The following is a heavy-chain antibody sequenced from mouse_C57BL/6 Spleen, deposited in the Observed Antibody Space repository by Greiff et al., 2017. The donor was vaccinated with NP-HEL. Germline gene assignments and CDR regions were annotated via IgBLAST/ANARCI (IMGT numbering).Heavy chain of an antibody. CDR1: GYTFTDYD. CDR3: TRWSRYSCDY. J-gene: IGHJ2*01. V-gene: IGHV1-15*01. Sequence: VQLQQSGAELVRPGASVTLSCKASGYTFTDYDMHWVKQTPVHGLEWIGAIDPETGGTAYNQKFKGKATLTANKSSSTAYMELRSLTSEDSAVYYCTRWSRYSCDYWGQGTTLTVSS. CDR2: IDPETGGT.